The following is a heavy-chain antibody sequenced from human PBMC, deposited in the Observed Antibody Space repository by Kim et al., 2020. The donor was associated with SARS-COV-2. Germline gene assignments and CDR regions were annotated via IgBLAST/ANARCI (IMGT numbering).Heavy chain of an antibody. CDR2: ISVSGGYT. Sequence: GGSLRLSCAASGFTFSSYAMSWVRQAPGKGLEWVSTISVSGGYTYYADTVKGRFTISRDNFKNTLYLQMNSLRDEDTAVYSCAKQAVFSHYYHKDVWGKG. D-gene: IGHD3-10*01. CDR3: AKQAVFSHYYHKDV. CDR1: GFTFSSYA. J-gene: IGHJ6*03. V-gene: IGHV3-23*01.